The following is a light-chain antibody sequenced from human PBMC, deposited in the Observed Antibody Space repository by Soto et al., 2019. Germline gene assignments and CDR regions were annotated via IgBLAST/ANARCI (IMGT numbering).Light chain of an antibody. Sequence: DLVMTQSPLSLPVTPGEPASISCRSSQSLLHSNGNIYLDWYLQKPGQSPQLLIYLGSLRAPGVPDRFSGSGSGTDFTLQIRRVEAEDVGVYYCMQALETPLTFGGGTKVEIK. CDR2: LGS. CDR3: MQALETPLT. V-gene: IGKV2-28*01. CDR1: QSLLHSNGNIY. J-gene: IGKJ4*01.